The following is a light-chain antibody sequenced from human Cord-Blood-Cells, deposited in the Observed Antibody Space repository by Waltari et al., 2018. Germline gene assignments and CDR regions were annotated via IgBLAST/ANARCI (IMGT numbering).Light chain of an antibody. CDR1: GSAGGGSNY. V-gene: IGLV2-14*01. Sequence: SALPQPASVSGSPGQSLTISCTGTGSAGGGSNYFAWYQQHPGKAPKLMIYEVSNRPSGVSNRFSGSKSGNTASLTISGLQAEDEADYYCSSYTSSSTLVVFGGGTKLTVL. J-gene: IGLJ2*01. CDR3: SSYTSSSTLVV. CDR2: EVS.